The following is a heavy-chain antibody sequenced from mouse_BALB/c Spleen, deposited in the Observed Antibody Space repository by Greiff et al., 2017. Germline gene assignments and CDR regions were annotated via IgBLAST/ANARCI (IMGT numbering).Heavy chain of an antibody. J-gene: IGHJ2*01. CDR1: GFTFSSYG. CDR2: INSNGGST. CDR3: ARHGTGSLNFDY. Sequence: EVMLVESGGGLVQPGGSLKLSCAASGFTFSSYGMSWVRQTPDKRLELVATINSNGGSTYYPDSVKGRFTISRDNAKNTLYLQMSSLKSEDTAMYYCARHGTGSLNFDYWGQGTTLTVSS. V-gene: IGHV5-6-3*01. D-gene: IGHD4-1*01.